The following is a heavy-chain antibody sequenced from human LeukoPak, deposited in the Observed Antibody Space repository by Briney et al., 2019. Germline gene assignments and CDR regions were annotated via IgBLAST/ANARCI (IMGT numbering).Heavy chain of an antibody. CDR2: VSSDGSST. V-gene: IGHV3-74*01. J-gene: IGHJ4*02. D-gene: IGHD3-10*01. CDR3: ARYYGSGTYAVDY. CDR1: VFTTCRSW. Sequence: GGSLRLSCAQSVFTTCRSWMTWVRQAPGKGLVWVSRVSSDGSSTSYADSVKGRFTISRDNAKNTLYLQMNSLRVEDTAVYYCARYYGSGTYAVDYWGQGTLVTVSS.